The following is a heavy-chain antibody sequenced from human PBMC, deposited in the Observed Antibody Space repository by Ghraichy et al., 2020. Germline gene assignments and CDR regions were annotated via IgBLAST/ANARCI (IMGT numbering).Heavy chain of an antibody. CDR3: ARHRYASGWYEGQFDY. CDR1: GGSINTYY. CDR2: IYTSGST. D-gene: IGHD6-19*01. V-gene: IGHV4-4*09. J-gene: IGHJ4*02. Sequence: SETLSLTCTVSGGSINTYYWSWIRQPPGKGLEWIGNIYTSGSTNYSPSLNSRVTISIDTSKNHFSLRLSSVTAADTAVYYCARHRYASGWYEGQFDYWGQGTLVTVSS.